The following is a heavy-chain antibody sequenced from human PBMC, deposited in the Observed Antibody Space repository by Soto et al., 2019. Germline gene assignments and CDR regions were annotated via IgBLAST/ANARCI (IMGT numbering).Heavy chain of an antibody. Sequence: EVQLVESGGGLVQPGWSLRLSCVGSGFTFDDYAMHWVRQDPGKGLEWVSGISWNSGTIDYADSVKGRFTVSRDNTKNSLYVQMINLCREDTAWYNCTMAPYSNGPSEFWVQGTLVTVSS. D-gene: IGHD4-4*01. CDR1: GFTFDDYA. J-gene: IGHJ4*02. CDR3: TMAPYSNGPSEF. CDR2: ISWNSGTI. V-gene: IGHV3-9*01.